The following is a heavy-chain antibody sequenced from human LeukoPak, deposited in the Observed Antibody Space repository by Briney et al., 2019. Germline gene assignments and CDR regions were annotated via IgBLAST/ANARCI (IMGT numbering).Heavy chain of an antibody. D-gene: IGHD1-7*01. V-gene: IGHV1-2*02. CDR2: INPNSGGT. J-gene: IGHJ4*02. Sequence: GASVKVSCKASGYTFTGYFMHWVRQAPGQGLEWMGWINPNSGGTNYAQKFQGRVTMTRDTSISTAYMELSRLRSDDTAVYYCARIRYNWNYWVIGYWGQGTLVTVSS. CDR1: GYTFTGYF. CDR3: ARIRYNWNYWVIGY.